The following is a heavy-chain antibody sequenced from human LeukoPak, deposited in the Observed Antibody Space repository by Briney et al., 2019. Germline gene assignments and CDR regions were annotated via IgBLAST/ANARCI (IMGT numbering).Heavy chain of an antibody. V-gene: IGHV4-59*01. CDR2: IYYSGST. CDR3: ARSGALVVTETIRPDYYGMDV. CDR1: GFTFSAYS. D-gene: IGHD2-21*02. Sequence: GSLRLSCAASGFTFSAYSMNWIRQPPGKGLEWIGYIYYSGSTNYNPSLKSRVTISVDTSKNQFSLKLSSVTAADTAVYYCARSGALVVTETIRPDYYGMDVWGQGTTVTVSS. J-gene: IGHJ6*02.